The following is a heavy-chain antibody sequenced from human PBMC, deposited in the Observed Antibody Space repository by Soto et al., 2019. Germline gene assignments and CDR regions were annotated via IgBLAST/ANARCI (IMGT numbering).Heavy chain of an antibody. CDR3: ACIRVRYEFWCGGDFDY. Sequence: SDSLPSSCNVSGGSVSSSSYYWVWSREHTGKGLEWIGSIYYSGSTYYNPSLKSRVTISVDTSKNQFSLKLSSVTAADTAVYSCACIRVRYEFWCGGDFDYWAQLTLV. CDR2: IYYSGST. V-gene: IGHV4-39*01. D-gene: IGHD3-3*01. CDR1: GGSVSSSSYY. J-gene: IGHJ4*02.